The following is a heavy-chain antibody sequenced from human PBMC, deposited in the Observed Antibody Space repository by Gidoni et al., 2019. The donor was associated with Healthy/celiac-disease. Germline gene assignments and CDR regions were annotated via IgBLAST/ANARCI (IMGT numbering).Heavy chain of an antibody. Sequence: QLQLQESGPGLVKPSETLSLTCTVSGGSISSSSYYWGWIRQPPGKGLEWIGSIYYSGSTYYNPSLKSRVTISVDTSKNQFSLKLSSVTAADTAVYYCARHGRPVEGYGEGEGWFDPWGQGTLVTVSS. V-gene: IGHV4-39*01. CDR2: IYYSGST. J-gene: IGHJ5*02. D-gene: IGHD4-17*01. CDR3: ARHGRPVEGYGEGEGWFDP. CDR1: GGSISSSSYY.